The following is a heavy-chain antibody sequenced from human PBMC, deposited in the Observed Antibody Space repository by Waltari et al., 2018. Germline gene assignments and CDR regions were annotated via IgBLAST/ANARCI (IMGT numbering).Heavy chain of an antibody. Sequence: QVQLVQSGAEVKKPGASVKLSCKASAYAFPHYYIHWVRQAPGQGLEWMGVINPRGGRTTYAQMFQGRVTITTDTSTSTVNMDLSRLRSEDTAVYYCARGPHYDSSGYSFDCWGLGTLVTVSS. CDR1: AYAFPHYY. CDR2: INPRGGRT. J-gene: IGHJ4*02. CDR3: ARGPHYDSSGYSFDC. V-gene: IGHV1-46*01. D-gene: IGHD3-22*01.